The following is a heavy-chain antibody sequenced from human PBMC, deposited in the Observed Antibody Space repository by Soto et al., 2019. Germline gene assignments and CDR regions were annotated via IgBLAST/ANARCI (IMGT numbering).Heavy chain of an antibody. V-gene: IGHV4-59*01. CDR1: GGSISSYY. Sequence: SETLSLTCTVSGGSISSYYWSWIRQPPGKGLEWIGYIYYSGSTNYNPSLKSRVTISVDTSKNQFSLKLSSVTAADTAVYYCARGLAAADPDSDYYYYYYMDVWGKGTTVTVSS. CDR2: IYYSGST. D-gene: IGHD6-13*01. CDR3: ARGLAAADPDSDYYYYYYMDV. J-gene: IGHJ6*03.